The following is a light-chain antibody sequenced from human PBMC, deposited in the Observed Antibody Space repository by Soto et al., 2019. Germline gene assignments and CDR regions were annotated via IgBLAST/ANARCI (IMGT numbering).Light chain of an antibody. J-gene: IGKJ1*01. Sequence: EILLTQSPATLSLSPGERATLSCRASQSVSSYLAWYQQKPGQAPRLLIYDASNRATGIPARFSGSGSWTDFTLTISSLEPEDFAVYYCQQRSNWPRTFGQGTKVDIK. CDR3: QQRSNWPRT. V-gene: IGKV3-11*01. CDR2: DAS. CDR1: QSVSSY.